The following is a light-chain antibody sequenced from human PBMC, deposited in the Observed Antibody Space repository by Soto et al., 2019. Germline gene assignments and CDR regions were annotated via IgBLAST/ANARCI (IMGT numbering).Light chain of an antibody. CDR1: QSVSSY. CDR2: DAS. CDR3: QQRSNWPPGT. Sequence: EIVWTQSPATLSLSPGERATLSCRASQSVSSYLAWYQQKPGQAPRLLIYDASNRATGIPARFSGSGSGTDFTLTISSLEPEDFAVYYCQQRSNWPPGTFGGGTKVEIK. J-gene: IGKJ4*01. V-gene: IGKV3-11*01.